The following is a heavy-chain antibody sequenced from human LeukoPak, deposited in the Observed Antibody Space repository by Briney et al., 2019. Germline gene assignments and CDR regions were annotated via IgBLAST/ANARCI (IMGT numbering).Heavy chain of an antibody. CDR2: ISGSGGST. CDR3: ANSDIVIMVYAP. J-gene: IGHJ5*02. D-gene: IGHD2-8*01. V-gene: IGHV3-23*01. CDR1: GFTFSSYA. Sequence: GGSLRLSCAASGFTFSSYAMSWVRQAPGKGLEWVSAISGSGGSTYYADSVKGRFTISRDNSKNTLYLQMNSLRAEDTAVYYCANSDIVIMVYAPWGQGTLVTVSS.